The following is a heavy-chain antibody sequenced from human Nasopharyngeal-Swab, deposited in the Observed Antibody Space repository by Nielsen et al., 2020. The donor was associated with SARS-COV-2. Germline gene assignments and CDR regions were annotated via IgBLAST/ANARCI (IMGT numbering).Heavy chain of an antibody. V-gene: IGHV3-7*01. D-gene: IGHD6-6*01. J-gene: IGHJ6*02. CDR1: GFTFSSYW. Sequence: GGSLRLSCAASGFTFSSYWMSWVRQAPGKGLEWVANIKQDGSEKYYVDSVKGRFTISRDNAKNSLYLQMNSLRAEDTAVYYCASHPASSSSVYYYYGMDVWGQGTTVTVSS. CDR2: IKQDGSEK. CDR3: ASHPASSSSVYYYYGMDV.